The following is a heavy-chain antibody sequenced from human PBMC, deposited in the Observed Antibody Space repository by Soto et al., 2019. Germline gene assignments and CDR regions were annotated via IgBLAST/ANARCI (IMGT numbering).Heavy chain of an antibody. CDR2: IKSKTDGGTT. J-gene: IGHJ4*02. CDR3: TTSILTGYFRWSIFDY. V-gene: IGHV3-15*07. D-gene: IGHD3-9*01. CDR1: GFTFSNAW. Sequence: EVQLVESGGGLVEPGGSLRLSCAASGFTFSNAWMNWVRQAPGKGLEWVARIKSKTDGGTTDYAATVKGRFTISRDDSKNTLFLQMNSLKTEDTAVYYCTTSILTGYFRWSIFDYWGQGNLVTVSS.